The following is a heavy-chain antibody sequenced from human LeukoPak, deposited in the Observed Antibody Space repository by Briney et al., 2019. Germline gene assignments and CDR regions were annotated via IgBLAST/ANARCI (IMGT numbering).Heavy chain of an antibody. Sequence: SETLSLTCTVSGGSISSGDYYWSWIRQPPGKGLEWIGYIYYSGSTNYNPSLRSRVTISVDTSKNQFSLKLSSVTAADTAVYYCARGGWDSSGYYWGYFDYWGQGTLVTVSS. CDR1: GGSISSGDYY. V-gene: IGHV4-61*08. D-gene: IGHD3-22*01. J-gene: IGHJ4*02. CDR2: IYYSGST. CDR3: ARGGWDSSGYYWGYFDY.